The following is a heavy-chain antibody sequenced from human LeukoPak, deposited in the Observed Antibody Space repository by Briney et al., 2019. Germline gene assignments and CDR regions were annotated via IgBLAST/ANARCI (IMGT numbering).Heavy chain of an antibody. CDR2: IKSETDGGTT. Sequence: GVSLRLSCAASGFTFSSYEMNWVRQAPGKGLEWVGRIKSETDGGTTDYAAPVKGRFTIARDDSKTTLYLQMNSLKTEDTAVYYCTTRYYYDSSGYYYDNGVAFDIWGQGTMVTVSS. D-gene: IGHD3-22*01. CDR3: TTRYYYDSSGYYYDNGVAFDI. J-gene: IGHJ3*02. CDR1: GFTFSSYE. V-gene: IGHV3-15*01.